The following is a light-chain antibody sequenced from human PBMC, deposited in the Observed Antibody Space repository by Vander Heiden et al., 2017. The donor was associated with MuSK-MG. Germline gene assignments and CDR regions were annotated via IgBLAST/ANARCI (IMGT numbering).Light chain of an antibody. CDR2: EVS. Sequence: QSALTQPASVSGSPGQSITISCTGTSSDVGSYNLVSWYQQHPGKAPKLMIYEVSKRPSGVSNRFSGSKSGTTASLTISGLQAEDEADYYCSSYAGSSTLVFGGGTKLTVL. CDR3: SSYAGSSTLV. CDR1: SSDVGSYNL. J-gene: IGLJ3*02. V-gene: IGLV2-23*02.